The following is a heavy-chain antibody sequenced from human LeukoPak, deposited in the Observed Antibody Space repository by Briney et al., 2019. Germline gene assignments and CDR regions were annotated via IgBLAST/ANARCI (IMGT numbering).Heavy chain of an antibody. V-gene: IGHV4-59*01. CDR2: THHSGAT. D-gene: IGHD5-18*01. CDR1: GVSITSNY. CDR3: ARSSGHSYGDFDY. J-gene: IGHJ4*02. Sequence: SETLSLTCSVSGVSITSNYWSWIRQPPGKGLEWLGYTHHSGATSYNPSLKSRSTMSLDPSNNQFSLKLSSVTAADTAVYYCARSSGHSYGDFDYWGQGNLVTVSS.